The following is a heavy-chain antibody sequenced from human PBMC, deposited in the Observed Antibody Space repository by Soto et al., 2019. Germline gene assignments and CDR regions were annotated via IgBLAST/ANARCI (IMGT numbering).Heavy chain of an antibody. Sequence: SVKVYCKASGGTFSSYAISWVRQAPGQGLEWMGDIIPVFGTTNFARKFLGRVTITADKSTGTAYMELSSLRSEDTAVYYCARDYYDGRGYYSWYFALWGRGTLVTVSS. CDR1: GGTFSSYA. V-gene: IGHV1-69*06. J-gene: IGHJ2*01. D-gene: IGHD3-22*01. CDR2: IIPVFGTT. CDR3: ARDYYDGRGYYSWYFAL.